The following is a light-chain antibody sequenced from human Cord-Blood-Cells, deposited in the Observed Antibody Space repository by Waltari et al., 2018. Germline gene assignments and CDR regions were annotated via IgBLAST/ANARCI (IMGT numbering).Light chain of an antibody. J-gene: IGKJ2*01. CDR2: AAS. Sequence: DLQVTHPPSSLSASVGDRVTITCPASQSISSYLNCDQQKPGKAAKLLIYAASSLQSGVPSRFSGSGSGTDFTLSISSLPPEDFATYYCQQSYSTVGYTFGQGTKLEIK. CDR3: QQSYSTVGYT. V-gene: IGKV1-39*01. CDR1: QSISSY.